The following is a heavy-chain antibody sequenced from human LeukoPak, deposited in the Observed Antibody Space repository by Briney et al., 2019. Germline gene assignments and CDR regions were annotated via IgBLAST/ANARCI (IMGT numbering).Heavy chain of an antibody. V-gene: IGHV3-23*01. Sequence: GGSLRLSCAASGFIFSNYAMGWVRQAPGKGLEWVSSITGSGGNTYYADSVKGRFTFSRDNSKNTLHLQMNSLRAEDTAVYYCVRGLDYFDYWGQGTLVTVSS. CDR1: GFIFSNYA. CDR2: ITGSGGNT. CDR3: VRGLDYFDY. D-gene: IGHD6-6*01. J-gene: IGHJ4*02.